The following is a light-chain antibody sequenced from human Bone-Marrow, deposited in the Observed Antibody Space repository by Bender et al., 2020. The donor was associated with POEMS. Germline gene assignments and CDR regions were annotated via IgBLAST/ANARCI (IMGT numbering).Light chain of an antibody. J-gene: IGLJ3*02. CDR3: ATWDDNLDGLV. CDR1: SSNIGAHA. V-gene: IGLV1-44*01. CDR2: SSH. Sequence: QSVLTQPPSASGTPGQRVTISCSGGSSNIGAHAVNWYQHLPGTAPKLLIYSSHRRPSEVPDRFSGSRSGTSASLAISGVQSEDEADYYCATWDDNLDGLVFGGGTKLTVL.